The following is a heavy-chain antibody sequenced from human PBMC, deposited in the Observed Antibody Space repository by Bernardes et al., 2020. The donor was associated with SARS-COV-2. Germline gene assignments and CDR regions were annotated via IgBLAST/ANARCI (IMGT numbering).Heavy chain of an antibody. CDR2: IYYSGTT. CDR1: GGSISNYY. D-gene: IGHD1-26*01. CDR3: ASLSGSYAYYYYGMDV. V-gene: IGHV4-59*01. Sequence: SETLSLTCTVSGGSISNYYWSWIRQSPGKGLEWIGYIYYSGTTNYNPSLKSRVTISVDTSKNQFSLKLTSVTAADTAVYYCASLSGSYAYYYYGMDVWGQGTTVTVSS. J-gene: IGHJ6*02.